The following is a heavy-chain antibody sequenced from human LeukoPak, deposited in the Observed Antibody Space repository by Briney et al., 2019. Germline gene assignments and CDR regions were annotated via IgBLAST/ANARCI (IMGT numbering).Heavy chain of an antibody. V-gene: IGHV3-66*01. Sequence: GGSLRLSCAASGFTVSSNYMSWVRQAPGKGLEWVSVIYSGGSTYYADSVKGRFTISRDNSKNTLYLQMNSLRAEDTAVYYCARDRTWDIVVVPGPLYYGMDVWGQGTTVTVSS. CDR3: ARDRTWDIVVVPGPLYYGMDV. D-gene: IGHD2-2*01. CDR2: IYSGGST. J-gene: IGHJ6*02. CDR1: GFTVSSNY.